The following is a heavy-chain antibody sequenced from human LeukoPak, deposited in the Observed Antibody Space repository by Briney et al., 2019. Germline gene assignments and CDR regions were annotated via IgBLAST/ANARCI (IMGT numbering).Heavy chain of an antibody. J-gene: IGHJ4*02. Sequence: GGSLRLSCAASEFTFSSYGMHWVRQAPGKGLEWVSFIRYDGNNKYYADSVKGRFTISRDNSKNTLYLQMNSLRAEDTAVYYCAKAYSSSWSFDYWGQGTLVTVSS. CDR1: EFTFSSYG. V-gene: IGHV3-30*02. CDR3: AKAYSSSWSFDY. D-gene: IGHD6-13*01. CDR2: IRYDGNNK.